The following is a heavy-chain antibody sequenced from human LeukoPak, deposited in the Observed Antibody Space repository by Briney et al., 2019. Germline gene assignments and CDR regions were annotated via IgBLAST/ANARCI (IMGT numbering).Heavy chain of an antibody. CDR2: IYYSGST. CDR1: GGSISSYY. D-gene: IGHD1-1*01. CDR3: ARGDNWNDGVDY. V-gene: IGHV4-59*01. J-gene: IGHJ4*02. Sequence: PSETLSLTCTVSGGSISSYYWSWIRQPPGKGLEWIGYIYYSGSTNYNPSLKSRVTISVDTSKNQFSLKLSSVTAADTAVYYCARGDNWNDGVDYWGQGTLVTVSS.